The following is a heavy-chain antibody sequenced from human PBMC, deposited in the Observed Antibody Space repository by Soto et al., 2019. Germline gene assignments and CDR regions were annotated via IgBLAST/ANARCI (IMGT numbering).Heavy chain of an antibody. J-gene: IGHJ4*02. Sequence: PGGSLRLSCAASGFTFSNAWMNWVRQAPGKGLEWVGRIKSKTDGGTTDYAAPVKGRFTISRDDSKNTLYLQMNSLKTEDTAVYYCTTDGLDYYILTGYYHHRYEHWGQGTLVTDPS. CDR3: TTDGLDYYILTGYYHHRYEH. D-gene: IGHD3-9*01. CDR1: GFTFSNAW. V-gene: IGHV3-15*07. CDR2: IKSKTDGGTT.